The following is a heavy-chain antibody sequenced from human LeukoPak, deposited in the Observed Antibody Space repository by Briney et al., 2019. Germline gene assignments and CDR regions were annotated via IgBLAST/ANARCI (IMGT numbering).Heavy chain of an antibody. Sequence: GGSLRLSCAGSGFIFNNYAMHWVRQPPGKGLEWVSGISWNSGSIDYADSVKGRFTISRDNAKNSLYLQMNSLRVEDTAFYYCAKDNRRYYTSGPNPDSLHWGQGALVTVSS. V-gene: IGHV3-9*01. CDR2: ISWNSGSI. J-gene: IGHJ4*02. CDR1: GFIFNNYA. CDR3: AKDNRRYYTSGPNPDSLH. D-gene: IGHD6-19*01.